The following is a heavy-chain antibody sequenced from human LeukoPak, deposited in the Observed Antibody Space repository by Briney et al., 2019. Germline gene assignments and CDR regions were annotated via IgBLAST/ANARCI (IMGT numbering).Heavy chain of an antibody. V-gene: IGHV4-31*03. J-gene: IGHJ4*02. CDR2: IHHGGST. CDR1: GASISSGGYS. CDR3: ARVVGDYFDY. Sequence: PSQTLSLTCTVSGASISSGGYSWSWVRQHPGKGPEWIGYIHHGGSTYYHPSLKSRFSISVDTSMNQFSLNLTSVTAADTAIYFCARVVGDYFDYWGQGTLVTVSS. D-gene: IGHD1-26*01.